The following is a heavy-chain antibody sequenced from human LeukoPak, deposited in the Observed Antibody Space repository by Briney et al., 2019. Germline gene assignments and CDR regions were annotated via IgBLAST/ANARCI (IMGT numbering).Heavy chain of an antibody. CDR2: INHSGST. Sequence: SETLSLTCAVYGGSFSGYYWSWIRQPPGKGLEWIGEINHSGSTNYNPSLKSRVTISVDTSKNQFSLKLSSVTAADTAVYYCARLAFGPLGGGHTHNYYYYGMDVWGQGTTVTVSS. J-gene: IGHJ6*02. D-gene: IGHD2-15*01. CDR1: GGSFSGYY. V-gene: IGHV4-34*01. CDR3: ARLAFGPLGGGHTHNYYYYGMDV.